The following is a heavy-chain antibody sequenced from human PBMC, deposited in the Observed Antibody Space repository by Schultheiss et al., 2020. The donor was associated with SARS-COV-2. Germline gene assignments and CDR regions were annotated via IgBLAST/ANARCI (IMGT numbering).Heavy chain of an antibody. Sequence: GGSLRLSCAASGFTFSSYEMNWVRQAPGKGLEWVSAISGSGGSTYYADSVKGRFTISRDNSKNTLYLQMNSLRAEDTAVYYCAKDLYQWLGPGDYWGQGTLVTVSS. CDR3: AKDLYQWLGPGDY. J-gene: IGHJ4*02. D-gene: IGHD6-19*01. V-gene: IGHV3-23*01. CDR2: ISGSGGST. CDR1: GFTFSSYE.